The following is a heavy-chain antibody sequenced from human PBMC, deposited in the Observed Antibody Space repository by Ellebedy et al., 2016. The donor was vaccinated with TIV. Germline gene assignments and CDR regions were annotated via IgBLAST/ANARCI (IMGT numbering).Heavy chain of an antibody. J-gene: IGHJ4*02. CDR1: GFTLSHYG. D-gene: IGHD2/OR15-2a*01. CDR3: AAKAAQFFFQF. CDR2: MEYDESNK. Sequence: PGGSLRLSCVASGFTLSHYGMQWVRQAPGKGLEWVAFMEYDESNKAYADSVKGRFTISRDNSKNTLYRQMNGLRPEDTAVYYCAAKAAQFFFQFWGQGALVAVSS. V-gene: IGHV3-30*02.